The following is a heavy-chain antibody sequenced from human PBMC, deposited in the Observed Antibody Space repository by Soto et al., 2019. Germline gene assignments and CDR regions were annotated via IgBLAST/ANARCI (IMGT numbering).Heavy chain of an antibody. J-gene: IGHJ5*02. Sequence: SETLSLTCTVSGGSISSSTYYWDWIRQPPGKGLEWIGAMYYTGNKNYNPSLESRVTMSVDTSKNQFSLKLSSVTPTDTAVYYCAGRSSSSLGSLFDPWGRGILVTVSS. CDR3: AGRSSSSLGSLFDP. CDR1: GGSISSSTYY. V-gene: IGHV4-39*01. CDR2: MYYTGNK. D-gene: IGHD6-6*01.